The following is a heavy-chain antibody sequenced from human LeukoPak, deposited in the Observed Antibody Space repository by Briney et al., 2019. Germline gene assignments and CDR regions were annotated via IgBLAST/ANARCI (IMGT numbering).Heavy chain of an antibody. J-gene: IGHJ4*02. CDR2: ISGSGGST. V-gene: IGHV3-23*01. D-gene: IGHD3-3*01. CDR1: GFTFSSYA. Sequence: GGSLRLSCAASGFTFSSYAMSWVRQAPGKGLEWVSAISGSGGSTYHAGSVKGRFTISRDNSKNTLYLQMNSLRAEDTAVYYCAKDLWESGLKAFDYWGQGTLVTVSS. CDR3: AKDLWESGLKAFDY.